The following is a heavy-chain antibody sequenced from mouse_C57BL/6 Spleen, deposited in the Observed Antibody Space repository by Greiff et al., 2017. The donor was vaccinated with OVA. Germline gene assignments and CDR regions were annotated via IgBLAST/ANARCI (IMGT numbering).Heavy chain of an antibody. CDR3: ARSVDYYGYYAMDY. CDR2: INPNNGGT. V-gene: IGHV1-18*01. D-gene: IGHD1-1*01. J-gene: IGHJ4*01. Sequence: VQLKESGPELVKPGASVKIPCKASGYTFTDYNMDWVKQSHGKSLEWIGDINPNNGGTIYNQKFKGKATLTVDKSSSTAYMELRSLTSEDTAVYYCARSVDYYGYYAMDYWGQGTSVTVSS. CDR1: GYTFTDYN.